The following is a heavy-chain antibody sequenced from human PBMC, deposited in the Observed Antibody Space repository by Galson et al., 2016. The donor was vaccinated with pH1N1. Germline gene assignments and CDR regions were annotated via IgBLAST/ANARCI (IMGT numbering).Heavy chain of an antibody. CDR2: IRQDEGEK. D-gene: IGHD6-19*01. CDR3: AKAPFVNIAVAGSEPFDD. CDR1: GFTFSNYW. J-gene: IGHJ4*02. V-gene: IGHV3-7*03. Sequence: SLRLSCAASGFTFSNYWMSWVRQAPGKGLEWVANIRQDEGEKYYVDSVKGRFTISRDNAKNSLYLQMNSLRVEDTAVYYCAKAPFVNIAVAGSEPFDDWGQGTLVTVSS.